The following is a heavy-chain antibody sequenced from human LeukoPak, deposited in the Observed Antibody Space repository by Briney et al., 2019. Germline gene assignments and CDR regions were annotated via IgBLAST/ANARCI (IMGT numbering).Heavy chain of an antibody. J-gene: IGHJ4*02. V-gene: IGHV3-74*01. D-gene: IGHD6-13*01. Sequence: GGSLSLSCAGSGFTFSNYWMHWVRQAPGKGLVWFSRVNSDGSTTNYADSVKGRFTISRDNAENTLYMRMSSLRPEDTAVYYCARGYYSSSRFDSWGQGTLVTVSS. CDR2: VNSDGSTT. CDR3: ARGYYSSSRFDS. CDR1: GFTFSNYW.